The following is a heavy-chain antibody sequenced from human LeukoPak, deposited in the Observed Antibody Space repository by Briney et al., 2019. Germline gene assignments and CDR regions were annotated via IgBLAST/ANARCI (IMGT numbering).Heavy chain of an antibody. Sequence: GGSLRLSCAASGFTFSSYSMNWVRQAPGKGLEWVSSISSSSSYIYYADSVKGRFTISRDNAKNSLYLQMNSLRAEDTAVYYCARESPFMVRGVINHDAFDIWGQGTMVTVSS. D-gene: IGHD3-10*01. CDR1: GFTFSSYS. CDR2: ISSSSSYI. J-gene: IGHJ3*02. CDR3: ARESPFMVRGVINHDAFDI. V-gene: IGHV3-21*01.